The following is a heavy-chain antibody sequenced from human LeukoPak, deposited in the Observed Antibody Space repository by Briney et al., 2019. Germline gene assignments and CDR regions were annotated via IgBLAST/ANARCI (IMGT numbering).Heavy chain of an antibody. Sequence: SETLSLTCTVSGYSISSGYYWGWIRQPPGKGLEWIGSIYHSGSTYYNPSLKSRVTISVDTSKNQFSLKLSSVTAADTAVYYCARAPTVTPPGYFDYWGQGTLVTVSS. D-gene: IGHD4-11*01. CDR2: IYHSGST. J-gene: IGHJ4*02. CDR3: ARAPTVTPPGYFDY. V-gene: IGHV4-38-2*02. CDR1: GYSISSGYY.